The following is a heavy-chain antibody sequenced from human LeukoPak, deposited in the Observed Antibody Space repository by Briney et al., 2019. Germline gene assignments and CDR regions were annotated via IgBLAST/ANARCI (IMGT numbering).Heavy chain of an antibody. J-gene: IGHJ4*02. V-gene: IGHV3-66*01. D-gene: IGHD5-18*01. CDR1: GFTVSGNF. CDR2: IYSGGST. Sequence: PGGSLRLSCAAPGFTVSGNFLSWVRQAPGKGLECVSVIYSGGSTFYTDSVKGRFTISRDNSKNTLYLQMNNLRAEDTAVYYCAAGYNYGFLDYWGRGTLVTVSS. CDR3: AAGYNYGFLDY.